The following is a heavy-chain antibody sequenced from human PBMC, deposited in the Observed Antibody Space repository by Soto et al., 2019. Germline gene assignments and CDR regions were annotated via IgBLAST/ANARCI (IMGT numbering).Heavy chain of an antibody. J-gene: IGHJ4*02. CDR1: GYSFTSYW. Sequence: GESLKISCKGSGYSFTSYWIGWVRQMPGKGLEWMGIIYPGDSDTRYSPSFQGQVTISADKSISTAYLQGSSLKASDTAMYYCPRLPSGIVVAKYYFDYWGQGTLVNV. CDR2: IYPGDSDT. D-gene: IGHD3-22*01. CDR3: PRLPSGIVVAKYYFDY. V-gene: IGHV5-51*01.